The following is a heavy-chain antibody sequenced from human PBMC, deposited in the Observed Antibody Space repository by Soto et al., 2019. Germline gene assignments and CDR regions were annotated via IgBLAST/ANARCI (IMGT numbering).Heavy chain of an antibody. CDR2: IYPGDSDT. D-gene: IGHD6-13*01. V-gene: IGHV5-51*01. Sequence: PGESLKISCKGSGYSFTSYWIGWVRQMPGKGLEWMGIIYPGDSDTRYSPSFQGQVTISADKSISTAYLQWSSLKASDTAMYYCARLSAAGSAPIYYYYGMDVWGQGTTVTVTS. J-gene: IGHJ6*02. CDR3: ARLSAAGSAPIYYYYGMDV. CDR1: GYSFTSYW.